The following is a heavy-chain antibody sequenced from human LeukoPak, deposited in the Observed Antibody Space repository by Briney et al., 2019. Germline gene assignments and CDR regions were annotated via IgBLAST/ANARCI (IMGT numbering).Heavy chain of an antibody. Sequence: GGSLRLSCAASGFTFSNYWMFWVRQVPGKGLVWVSRIERDGSSPRHADPVKGRFTTSRDYSKNTLNLQMNSLRAEDTAVYYCATIVSDSSGWYHFDHWGQGALVTVSS. D-gene: IGHD6-19*01. J-gene: IGHJ4*02. CDR1: GFTFSNYW. CDR2: IERDGSSP. CDR3: ATIVSDSSGWYHFDH. V-gene: IGHV3-74*01.